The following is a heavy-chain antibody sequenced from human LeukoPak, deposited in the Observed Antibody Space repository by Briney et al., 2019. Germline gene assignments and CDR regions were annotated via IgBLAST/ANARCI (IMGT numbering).Heavy chain of an antibody. CDR1: GFTFSSYS. J-gene: IGHJ4*02. Sequence: GGSLRLSCAASGFTFSSYSMNWVRQAPGKGLEWVSSISSSSSYIYYADSVKGRFTISRDNAKNSLYLQMNSLRAEDTAVYYCARGTYDSSGGPYDPRIDYWGQGTLVTVSS. D-gene: IGHD3-22*01. CDR3: ARGTYDSSGGPYDPRIDY. CDR2: ISSSSSYI. V-gene: IGHV3-21*01.